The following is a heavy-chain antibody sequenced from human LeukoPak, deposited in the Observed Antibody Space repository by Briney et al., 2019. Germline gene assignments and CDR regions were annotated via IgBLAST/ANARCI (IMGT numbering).Heavy chain of an antibody. V-gene: IGHV1-46*01. CDR3: ARQRGGQYEDGFDI. D-gene: IGHD2-8*01. Sequence: ASVKVSCKASGYTFTSYYMHWVRQAPGQGLEWMGIINPSGGTTIYAQRFQGRVTMTRDTSTSTVYMELSSLKYEDTAVYYCARQRGGQYEDGFDIWGQRTMVTVSS. J-gene: IGHJ3*02. CDR2: INPSGGTT. CDR1: GYTFTSYY.